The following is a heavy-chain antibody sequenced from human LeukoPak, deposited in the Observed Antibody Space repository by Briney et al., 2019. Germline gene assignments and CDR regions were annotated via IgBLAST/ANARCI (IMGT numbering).Heavy chain of an antibody. CDR3: AKRGVVIRVILVGFHKEAYYFES. V-gene: IGHV3-23*01. CDR2: ISDSGGST. Sequence: GGPLRLSCAVSGITLNNYGMTWVRQAPGKGPEWVAGISDSGGSTKYADSVKGRFTISRDNPKNTLYLQMNSLRAEDTAVYFCAKRGVVIRVILVGFHKEAYYFESWGQGALVTVSS. J-gene: IGHJ4*02. CDR1: GITLNNYG. D-gene: IGHD3/OR15-3a*01.